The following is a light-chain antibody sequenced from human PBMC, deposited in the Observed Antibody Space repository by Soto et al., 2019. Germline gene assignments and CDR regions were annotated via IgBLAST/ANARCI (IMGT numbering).Light chain of an antibody. J-gene: IGKJ5*01. CDR1: QSVSNNY. Sequence: EIVLTQSPGTLSLSPGARATLSCRASQSVSNNYLAWYKQKPGQAPRRLIYGASSRATGIPDRFSGSGSGTDFTLTISRLEPEEFAVYDCQQYSTSPTFGEGTRLEIK. CDR2: GAS. V-gene: IGKV3-20*01. CDR3: QQYSTSPT.